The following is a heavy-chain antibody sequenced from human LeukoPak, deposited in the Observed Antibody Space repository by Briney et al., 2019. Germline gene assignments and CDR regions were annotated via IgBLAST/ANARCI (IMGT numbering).Heavy chain of an antibody. Sequence: SETLSLTCAVYGGSFSGYYWSWIRQPPGKGLEWIGEINHSGSTNYNPSLKSRFTISVDTSKNQFSLKLSSVTAADTAVYYCARHGGRDGYPFDYWGQGTLVTVSS. J-gene: IGHJ4*02. V-gene: IGHV4-34*01. CDR2: INHSGST. CDR1: GGSFSGYY. D-gene: IGHD5-24*01. CDR3: ARHGGRDGYPFDY.